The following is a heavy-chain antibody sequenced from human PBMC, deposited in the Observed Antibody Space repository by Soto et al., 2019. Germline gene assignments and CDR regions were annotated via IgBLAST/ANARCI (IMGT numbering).Heavy chain of an antibody. CDR1: GDSVSSNNAV. CDR2: TYYRSKWYN. Sequence: QVQLQQSGPGLVKPSQTLSLTCAISGDSVSSNNAVWNWIRQSPSSGLEWLGRTYYRSKWYNDYAVSVRSRITINPDTSKNQFSLQLKSVTPEDTAVYYCARSTNWKFYDWGQGTLVTVSS. CDR3: ARSTNWKFYD. V-gene: IGHV6-1*01. D-gene: IGHD1-1*01. J-gene: IGHJ4*02.